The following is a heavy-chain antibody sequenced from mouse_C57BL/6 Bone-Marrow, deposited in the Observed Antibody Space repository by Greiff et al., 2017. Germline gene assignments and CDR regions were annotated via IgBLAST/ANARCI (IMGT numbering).Heavy chain of an antibody. J-gene: IGHJ3*01. CDR2: ISDGGSYT. Sequence: EVNVVESGGGLVKPGGSLKLSCAASGFTFSSYAMSWVRQTPEKRLEWVATISDGGSYTYYPDNVKGRFTISRDNAKNNLYLQMSHLKSEDTAMYYCARKGSNSAWFAYWGQGTLVTVSA. CDR3: ARKGSNSAWFAY. D-gene: IGHD2-5*01. CDR1: GFTFSSYA. V-gene: IGHV5-4*03.